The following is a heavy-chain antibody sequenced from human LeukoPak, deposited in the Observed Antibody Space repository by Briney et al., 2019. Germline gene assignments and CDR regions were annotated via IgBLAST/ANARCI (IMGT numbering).Heavy chain of an antibody. CDR3: ARDPHFDY. CDR2: IYYSGST. CDR1: GGSIGSYY. V-gene: IGHV4-59*01. Sequence: SETLSLTCTVSGGSIGSYYWSWIRQPPGKGLEWIGYIYYSGSTNYNPSLKSRVTISIDTSKNQFSLKLSSVTAADTAVYYCARDPHFDYWGQGTLVTVSS. J-gene: IGHJ4*02.